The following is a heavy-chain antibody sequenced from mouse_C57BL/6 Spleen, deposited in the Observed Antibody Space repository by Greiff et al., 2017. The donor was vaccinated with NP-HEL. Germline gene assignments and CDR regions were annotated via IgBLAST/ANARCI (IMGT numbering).Heavy chain of an antibody. CDR2: IHPNSGST. J-gene: IGHJ3*01. CDR3: ARIYYGYEAWFAY. Sequence: QVQLQQPGAELVKPGASVKLSCKASGYTFTSYWMHWVKQRPGQGLEWIGMIHPNSGSTNYNEKFKSKATLTVDKSSSTAYMQLSSLTSEDSAVYYCARIYYGYEAWFAYWGQGTLVTVSA. V-gene: IGHV1-64*01. D-gene: IGHD2-2*01. CDR1: GYTFTSYW.